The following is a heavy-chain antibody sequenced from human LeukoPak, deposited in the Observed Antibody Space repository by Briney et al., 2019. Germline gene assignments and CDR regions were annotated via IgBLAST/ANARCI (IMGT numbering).Heavy chain of an antibody. Sequence: TSETLSLTCTVSGGSFSIYYWGWIRQPAGKGLEWIGHIYTSGSTNYNPSLKSRVTMSVDTSKNQFSLHLSSVTAADTAVYYCASGVAYGDDDYWGQGTLVTVSS. D-gene: IGHD4-17*01. CDR3: ASGVAYGDDDY. J-gene: IGHJ4*02. CDR1: GGSFSIYY. CDR2: IYTSGST. V-gene: IGHV4-4*07.